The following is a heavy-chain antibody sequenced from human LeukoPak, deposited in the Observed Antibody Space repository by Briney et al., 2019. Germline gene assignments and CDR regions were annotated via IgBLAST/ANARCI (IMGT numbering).Heavy chain of an antibody. CDR1: GFTFSSYA. D-gene: IGHD3-10*01. J-gene: IGHJ4*02. CDR2: ISYDGSNK. CDR3: VAGADYYGSGGLNDY. Sequence: GGSLRLSCAASGFTFSSYAMHWVRQAPGKGLEWVAVISYDGSNKYYADSVKGRFTISRDNSKNTLYLQMNSLRAEDTAVYYCVAGADYYGSGGLNDYWGQGTLVTVSS. V-gene: IGHV3-30*04.